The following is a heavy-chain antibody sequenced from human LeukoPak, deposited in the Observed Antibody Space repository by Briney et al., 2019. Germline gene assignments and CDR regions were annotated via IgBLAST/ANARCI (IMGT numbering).Heavy chain of an antibody. CDR3: ARPYYYDSRIDP. V-gene: IGHV4-30-4*01. Sequence: PSETLFLTCTVSGGSISSGDYYWSWIRQPPGKGLEWIAYMYYSGSTYYNPSLKSRVTMSADTSKNQLSLKLSSVTAADTAVYYCARPYYYDSRIDPWGQGILATVSS. CDR2: MYYSGST. D-gene: IGHD3-22*01. CDR1: GGSISSGDYY. J-gene: IGHJ5*02.